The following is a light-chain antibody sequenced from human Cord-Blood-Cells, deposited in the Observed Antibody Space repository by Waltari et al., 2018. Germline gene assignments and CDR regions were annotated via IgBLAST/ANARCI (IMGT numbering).Light chain of an antibody. CDR2: SNN. Sequence: QSVLTQPPSPSRTPGRMVPTSCSDSCSNIGSHTLHWYQQLPGTAPNLLIYSNNQRPSGVPDRCSGSKSGTSASLAISGLQSEDEADYYCAAWDDSLNGVVFGGGTKLTVL. V-gene: IGLV1-44*01. CDR3: AAWDDSLNGVV. J-gene: IGLJ2*01. CDR1: CSNIGSHT.